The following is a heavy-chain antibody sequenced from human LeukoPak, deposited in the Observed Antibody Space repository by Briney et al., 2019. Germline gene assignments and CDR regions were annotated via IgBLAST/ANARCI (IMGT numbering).Heavy chain of an antibody. J-gene: IGHJ4*02. Sequence: GGSLRLSCAASGFTFGSYSMNWVGQAPGKGLEWVSSISSSSSYIYYADSVKGRFTISRDNAKNSLYLQMNSLRAEDTAVYYCARDLALDYYDSSERGYWGQGTLVTVSS. D-gene: IGHD3-22*01. CDR2: ISSSSSYI. V-gene: IGHV3-21*01. CDR1: GFTFGSYS. CDR3: ARDLALDYYDSSERGY.